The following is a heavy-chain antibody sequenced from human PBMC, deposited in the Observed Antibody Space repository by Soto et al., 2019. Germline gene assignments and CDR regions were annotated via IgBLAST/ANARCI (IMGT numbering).Heavy chain of an antibody. Sequence: QVHLVESGGGVVQPGRSLRLSWAASGFTFSTAGMHWVRQAPGKGLEWVAMISHDGGVKHYTDSVKGRFTISRDTSNNTVYLQMNSLRPEDTAMYHCAKDLCGAGWYNYFDPWGQGTLVTVSS. CDR3: AKDLCGAGWYNYFDP. CDR2: ISHDGGVK. J-gene: IGHJ5*02. D-gene: IGHD6-19*01. V-gene: IGHV3-30*18. CDR1: GFTFSTAG.